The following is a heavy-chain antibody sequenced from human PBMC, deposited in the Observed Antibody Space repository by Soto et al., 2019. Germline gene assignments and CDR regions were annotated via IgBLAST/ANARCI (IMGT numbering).Heavy chain of an antibody. V-gene: IGHV4-61*01. CDR1: GDSVSNGNSY. J-gene: IGHJ6*02. CDR2: TYYSGST. CDR3: ARGGAYYYYYGMDV. Sequence: SETLSLTCTVSGDSVSNGNSYWSWIRQPPGKGLEWIGYTYYSGSTNYNPSLKSRVTISVDTSKNQFSLRLSSVTAADTAVYYCARGGAYYYYYGMDVWGQGTTVTVSS.